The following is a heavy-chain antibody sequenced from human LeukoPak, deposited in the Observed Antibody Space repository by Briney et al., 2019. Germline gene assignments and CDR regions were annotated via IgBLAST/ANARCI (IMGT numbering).Heavy chain of an antibody. V-gene: IGHV1-69*05. Sequence: SVTVSCKASGGTFSSYAISWVRQAPGQGLEWMGGIIPIFGTANYAQKFQGRVTITTDQSTSTAYMELSSLRSEDTAVYYCARIRVAAGMQDYYYMDVWGKGTTVTVSS. D-gene: IGHD6-13*01. J-gene: IGHJ6*03. CDR3: ARIRVAAGMQDYYYMDV. CDR1: GGTFSSYA. CDR2: IIPIFGTA.